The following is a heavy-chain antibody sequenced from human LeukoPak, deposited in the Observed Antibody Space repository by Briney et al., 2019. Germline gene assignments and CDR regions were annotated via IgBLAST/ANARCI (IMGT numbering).Heavy chain of an antibody. J-gene: IGHJ4*02. CDR3: TTDPPRYCSSTSCYYGY. V-gene: IGHV3-15*01. Sequence: GXSLRLSCAASGFTFSSYAMSWVRQAPGKGLEWVGRIKSKFDGDTTQYDAPVKGRFTISRDDSKNTLYLQMNSLKTEDTAVYYCTTDPPRYCSSTSCYYGYWGQGTLVTVSS. CDR2: IKSKFDGDTT. CDR1: GFTFSSYA. D-gene: IGHD2-2*01.